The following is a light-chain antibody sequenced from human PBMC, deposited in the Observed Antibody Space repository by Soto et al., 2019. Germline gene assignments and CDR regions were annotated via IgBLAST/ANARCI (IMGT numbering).Light chain of an antibody. CDR2: RNN. J-gene: IGLJ2*01. CDR3: TVWDDSLRGRL. Sequence: QSVLTQPPSASGTPGQRVTISCSGSSSNIESNFVYWYQQLPGTTPRLLIYRNNQRPSGVPDRFSGSKSGTSASLAISALRSEDEADYYCTVWDDSLRGRLFGGGIKLTVL. CDR1: SSNIESNF. V-gene: IGLV1-47*01.